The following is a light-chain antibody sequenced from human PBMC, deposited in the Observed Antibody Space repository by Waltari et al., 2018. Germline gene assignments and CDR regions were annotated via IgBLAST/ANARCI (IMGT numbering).Light chain of an antibody. J-gene: IGKJ3*01. Sequence: DIQMTQSPSSLSASVGDRVTITCRASQSIAIYLNWYQQEPGKAPKLLIYAASILQTGVPSRFSGSGSGTHFTLTISSLQPEDFATYYCQQSYSTPLTVGPGTKVDFQ. CDR2: AAS. V-gene: IGKV1-39*01. CDR3: QQSYSTPLT. CDR1: QSIAIY.